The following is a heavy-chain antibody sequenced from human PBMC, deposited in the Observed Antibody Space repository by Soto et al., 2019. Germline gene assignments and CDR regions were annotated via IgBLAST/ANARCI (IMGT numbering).Heavy chain of an antibody. V-gene: IGHV1-18*01. CDR1: GYTFTSYG. Sequence: QVQLVQSGAEVKKPGASVKVSCKASGYTFTSYGISWVRQAPGQVLEWMGWISAYNGNTNYAQKLQGRVTMTTDTSTSTAYMELRSLRADDTAVYYWARDRGEYSSSSCWFDPWGQGTLVTVSS. D-gene: IGHD6-6*01. J-gene: IGHJ5*02. CDR3: ARDRGEYSSSSCWFDP. CDR2: ISAYNGNT.